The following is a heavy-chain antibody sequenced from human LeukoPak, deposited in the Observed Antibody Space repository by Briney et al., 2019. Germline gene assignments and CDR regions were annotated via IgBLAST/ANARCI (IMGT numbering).Heavy chain of an antibody. Sequence: ASVKVSCKASGGTFSSYAISWVRQAPGQGLEWMGGIIPIFGTANYAQKFQGRVTITADKSTSTAYMELSSLRSEDTAVYYCARAGRREAPFDYWGQGTLVTVSS. CDR2: IIPIFGTA. D-gene: IGHD1-14*01. CDR1: GGTFSSYA. V-gene: IGHV1-69*06. J-gene: IGHJ4*02. CDR3: ARAGRREAPFDY.